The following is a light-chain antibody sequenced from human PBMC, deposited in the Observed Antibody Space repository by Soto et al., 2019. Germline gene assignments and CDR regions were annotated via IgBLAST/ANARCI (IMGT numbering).Light chain of an antibody. V-gene: IGLV2-23*01. Sequence: QSALTQPASVSGSPGQSITISCTGTSSDVGSYNLVSWYQQHPGKAPKLMIYEGSKRPSGVSNRFSGSKSGNTASLTISGLQAEDEADYYCCSYASRGVEFGGGTKLTVL. CDR3: CSYASRGVE. CDR2: EGS. CDR1: SSDVGSYNL. J-gene: IGLJ2*01.